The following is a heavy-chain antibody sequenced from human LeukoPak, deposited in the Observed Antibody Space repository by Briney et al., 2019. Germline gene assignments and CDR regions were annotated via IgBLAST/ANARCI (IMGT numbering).Heavy chain of an antibody. Sequence: GGSLRLSCAASGSTFRNYGMHWIRQAPGKGREWVAVMSYDGNVKYYGDSVKGRFTISRDNSRNTLFLQMNSLRAEDTAVYYCAKDRGFGRGFRAYDGYYFDYWGQGTLVTVSS. CDR3: AKDRGFGRGFRAYDGYYFDY. J-gene: IGHJ4*02. CDR1: GSTFRNYG. V-gene: IGHV3-30*18. CDR2: MSYDGNVK. D-gene: IGHD5-12*01.